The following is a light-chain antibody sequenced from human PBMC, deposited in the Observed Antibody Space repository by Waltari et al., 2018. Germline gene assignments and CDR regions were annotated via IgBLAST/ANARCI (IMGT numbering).Light chain of an antibody. V-gene: IGKV4-1*01. CDR3: QQYDITPPVT. Sequence: IVMTQSPDSLAVSLGERATLNCKSSQSLLYSSNNKNSLAWYQQKPGQPPKLLIYWASTRESGVPERFRGSGSGTEFTLTISSLQAEDVAVYYCQQYDITPPVTFGPGTKVDIK. CDR1: QSLLYSSNNKNS. CDR2: WAS. J-gene: IGKJ3*01.